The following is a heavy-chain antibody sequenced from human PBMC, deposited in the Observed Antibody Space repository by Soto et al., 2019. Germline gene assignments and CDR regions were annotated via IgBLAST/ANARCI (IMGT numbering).Heavy chain of an antibody. CDR3: ARSPGTYYYDSSGYYRFDY. J-gene: IGHJ4*02. Sequence: QLQLQESGPGLVKPSETLSLTCTVSGGSISSSSYYWGWIRQPPGKGLEWIGSIYYSGSTYYNPSLKSRVTISVDTSKNQFSLKLSSVTAADTAVYYCARSPGTYYYDSSGYYRFDYWGQGTLVTVSS. CDR2: IYYSGST. CDR1: GGSISSSSYY. D-gene: IGHD3-22*01. V-gene: IGHV4-39*01.